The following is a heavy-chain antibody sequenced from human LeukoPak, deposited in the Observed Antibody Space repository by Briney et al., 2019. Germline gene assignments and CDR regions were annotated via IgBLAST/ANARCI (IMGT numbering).Heavy chain of an antibody. D-gene: IGHD2-2*01. J-gene: IGHJ3*02. CDR2: ISSSSNNT. Sequence: KPGGSLRLSCVVSGFTFNSYTMNWVRQAPGKGLEWVSSISSSSNNTYYADSVKGRFTISRDNAKNSLYLQMNSLRAEDTAVYYCATLEVPAAMIDAFHIWGQGTMVTVSS. CDR1: GFTFNSYT. V-gene: IGHV3-21*06. CDR3: ATLEVPAAMIDAFHI.